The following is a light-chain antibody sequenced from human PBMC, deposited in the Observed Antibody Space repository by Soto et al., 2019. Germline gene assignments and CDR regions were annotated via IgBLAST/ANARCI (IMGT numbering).Light chain of an antibody. Sequence: DIQMTQSPSSVSASVGDRVTITCRASQGVGSWLAWYQQKPGKAPKLLIFTASNLQSGVPSRFSCSGSGTHFSLTISSLQPEDFATYYCQQANSFPLTFGQGTKVDIQ. CDR2: TAS. CDR1: QGVGSW. V-gene: IGKV1-12*01. CDR3: QQANSFPLT. J-gene: IGKJ1*01.